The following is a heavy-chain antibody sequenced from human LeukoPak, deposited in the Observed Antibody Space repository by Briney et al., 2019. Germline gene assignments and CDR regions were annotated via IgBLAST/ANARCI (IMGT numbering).Heavy chain of an antibody. CDR2: MNPNSGNT. Sequence: ASVKVSCKASGYTFTNYDINWVRQATGQGLEWMGWMNPNSGNTGYAQKFQGRVTITRNTSISTAYMELSSLRSEDTAVYYCARLRSTRAFDIWGQGTMVTVSS. D-gene: IGHD6-13*01. J-gene: IGHJ3*02. CDR1: GYTFTNYD. CDR3: ARLRSTRAFDI. V-gene: IGHV1-8*03.